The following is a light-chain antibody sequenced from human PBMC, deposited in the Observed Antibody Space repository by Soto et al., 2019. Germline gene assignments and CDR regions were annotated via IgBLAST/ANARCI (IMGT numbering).Light chain of an antibody. CDR3: AAWGDSLNTWV. J-gene: IGLJ3*02. CDR2: SDD. V-gene: IGLV1-44*01. CDR1: SSNIGSNA. Sequence: VLTQPPSASGTPGQRVTISCSGSSSNIGSNAVSWYQHFPGTAPKVLIYSDDQRPSGVPDRFSGSKSGTSASLAISGLRAEDEADYFCAAWGDSLNTWVFXGGTKVTV.